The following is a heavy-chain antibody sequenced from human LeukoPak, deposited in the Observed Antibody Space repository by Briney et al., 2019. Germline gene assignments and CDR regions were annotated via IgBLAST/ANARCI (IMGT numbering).Heavy chain of an antibody. CDR1: GGSISSSSYY. Sequence: SETLSLTCTVSGGSISSSSYYWGWIRQPPGKGLEWIGSIYYSGSTYYNPSLKSRVTLSVDTSKNQCSLKLSSATAADTAVYYCARLGAPNWFDPWGQGTLVTVSS. J-gene: IGHJ5*02. V-gene: IGHV4-39*01. CDR2: IYYSGST. CDR3: ARLGAPNWFDP.